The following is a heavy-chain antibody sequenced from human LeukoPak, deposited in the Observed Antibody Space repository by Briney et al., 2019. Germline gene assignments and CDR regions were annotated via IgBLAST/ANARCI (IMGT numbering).Heavy chain of an antibody. CDR2: INSDGSST. CDR1: GFTFSSYW. J-gene: IGHJ4*02. Sequence: PGGSLRLSCAASGFTFSSYWMHWVRQAPGKGLMWVSRINSDGSSTSYADSVKGRFTISRDNSKNTLYLQMNSLRAEDTAVYYCAKSDSSSRYAVWMQYWGQGTLVTVSS. V-gene: IGHV3-74*01. CDR3: AKSDSSSRYAVWMQY. D-gene: IGHD6-13*01.